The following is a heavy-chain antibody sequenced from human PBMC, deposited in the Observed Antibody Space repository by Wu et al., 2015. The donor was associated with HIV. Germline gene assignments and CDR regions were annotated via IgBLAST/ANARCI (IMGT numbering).Heavy chain of an antibody. CDR2: INTYSGDT. J-gene: IGHJ2*01. Sequence: QVQLLQSGAEVKKPGASVKVSCKASGYTFTGYQIIWARQAPGQGLEWMGWINTYSGDTKYAQKFQGRVTLTTDTSTRTAYMELRSLRSDDTAVYYCARDADGIVGAKIGRYFDVWGRGLLVRVSS. CDR1: GYTFTGYQ. V-gene: IGHV1-18*01. CDR3: ARDADGIVGAKIGRYFDV. D-gene: IGHD1-26*01.